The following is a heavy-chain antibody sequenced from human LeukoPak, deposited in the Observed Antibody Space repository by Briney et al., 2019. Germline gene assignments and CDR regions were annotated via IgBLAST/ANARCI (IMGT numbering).Heavy chain of an antibody. V-gene: IGHV1-2*02. J-gene: IGHJ3*02. Sequence: GASVKVSCKASGYTFTGYYMHWVRQAPGQGLEWMGWINPNSGGTNYAQKFQGRVTMTRDMSTSTVYMELSSLRSEDTAVYYCARVAYYDSSGYYLGGNAFDIWGQGTMVTVSS. CDR3: ARVAYYDSSGYYLGGNAFDI. D-gene: IGHD3-22*01. CDR2: INPNSGGT. CDR1: GYTFTGYY.